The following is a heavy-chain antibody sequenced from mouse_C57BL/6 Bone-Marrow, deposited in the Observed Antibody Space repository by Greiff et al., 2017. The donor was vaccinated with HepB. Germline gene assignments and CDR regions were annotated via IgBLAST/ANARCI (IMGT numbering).Heavy chain of an antibody. Sequence: VQLQQSGAELVRPGASVKLSCKASGYTFTDYYINWVKQRPGQGLEWIARIYPGSGNTYYNEKFKGKATLTAEKSSSTAYMQLSSLTSEDSAVYFCARRDLYYGSSSFYAMDYWGQGTSVTVSS. CDR1: GYTFTDYY. V-gene: IGHV1-76*01. J-gene: IGHJ4*01. CDR2: IYPGSGNT. D-gene: IGHD1-1*01. CDR3: ARRDLYYGSSSFYAMDY.